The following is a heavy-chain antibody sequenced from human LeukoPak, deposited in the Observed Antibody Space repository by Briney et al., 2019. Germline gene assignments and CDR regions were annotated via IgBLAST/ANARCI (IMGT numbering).Heavy chain of an antibody. CDR3: ARACGRSGPIVVVVAAIDRFDP. V-gene: IGHV1-18*01. D-gene: IGHD2-15*01. J-gene: IGHJ5*02. CDR2: ISAYNGNT. CDR1: GYTFTSYG. Sequence: GASVKVSCKASGYTFTSYGISWVRQAPGQGLEWMGWISAYNGNTNYAQKLQGRVTMTTDTSTSTAYMELRSLRSDDTAVYYCARACGRSGPIVVVVAAIDRFDPWGQGTLVTVSS.